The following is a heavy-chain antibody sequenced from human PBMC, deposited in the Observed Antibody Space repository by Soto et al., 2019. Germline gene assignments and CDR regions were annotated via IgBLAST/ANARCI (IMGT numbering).Heavy chain of an antibody. CDR1: GYTFTSYY. CDR2: INPSGGST. V-gene: IGHV1-46*01. J-gene: IGHJ6*02. Sequence: ASVKVSCKASGYTFTSYYMHWVRQAPGQGLEWMGIINPSGGSTSYAQKFQGRVTMTRDTSTSTVYMELSSLRSEDTAVYYCARDVLLRYYDILTGSSVTAYYYYGMDVWGQGTTVTVSS. CDR3: ARDVLLRYYDILTGSSVTAYYYYGMDV. D-gene: IGHD3-9*01.